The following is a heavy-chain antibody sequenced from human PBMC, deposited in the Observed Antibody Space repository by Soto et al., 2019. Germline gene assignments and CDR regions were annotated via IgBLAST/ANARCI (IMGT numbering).Heavy chain of an antibody. CDR1: GDSVSSDSAA. CDR2: TNYRSKWYH. CDR3: AVVTPGDYFDY. V-gene: IGHV6-1*01. J-gene: IGHJ4*02. D-gene: IGHD2-21*02. Sequence: SQTLSLTCAISGDSVSSDSAAWSWIRQSPSRGLEWLGRTNYRSKWYHDYAVSVKSRITINPDTSKNQFSLKLSSVTAADTAVYYCAVVTPGDYFDYWGQGTLVTVSS.